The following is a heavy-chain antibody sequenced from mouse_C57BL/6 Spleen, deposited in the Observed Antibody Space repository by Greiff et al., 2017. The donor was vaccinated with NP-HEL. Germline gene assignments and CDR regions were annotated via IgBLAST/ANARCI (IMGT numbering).Heavy chain of an antibody. CDR1: GFTFSSYA. Sequence: EVQLVESGEGLVKPGGSLKLSCAASGFTFSSYAMAWVRQTPEKRLEWVAYISSGGDYLYYAATVKGRFTISRDNARNTLYLQMSSLKSEDTAMYYCTRLYYGSSLYYFDYWGQGTTLTVSS. CDR2: ISSGGDYL. V-gene: IGHV5-9-1*02. J-gene: IGHJ2*01. D-gene: IGHD1-1*01. CDR3: TRLYYGSSLYYFDY.